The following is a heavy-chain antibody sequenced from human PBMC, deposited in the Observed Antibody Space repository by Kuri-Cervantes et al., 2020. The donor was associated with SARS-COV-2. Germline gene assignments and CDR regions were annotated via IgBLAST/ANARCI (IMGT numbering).Heavy chain of an antibody. V-gene: IGHV3-23*01. J-gene: IGHJ1*01. Sequence: GGSLRLSCAASGFTFSSYAMSWVRQAPGKGLEWVSAISGSGGSTYYADSVKGRFTISRDNSKNTLYLQMNSLRAEDTAVYYCASRYCSSTSCREYFQHWGQGTLVTVSS. CDR3: ASRYCSSTSCREYFQH. CDR1: GFTFSSYA. D-gene: IGHD2-2*01. CDR2: ISGSGGST.